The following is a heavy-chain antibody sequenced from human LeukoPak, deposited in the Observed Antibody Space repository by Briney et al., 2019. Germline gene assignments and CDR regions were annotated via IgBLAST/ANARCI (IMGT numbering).Heavy chain of an antibody. CDR1: GGSIISDSYY. D-gene: IGHD6-13*01. J-gene: IGHJ6*02. V-gene: IGHV4-61*01. CDR2: IYYSGST. Sequence: PSETLSLTCSVSGGSIISDSYYWSWIRQPPGKGLEWIGYIYYSGSTNYNPSLKSRVTISVDTSKNQFSLKLSSVTAADTAVYYCARRGYSTNYGMDVWGQGTTVTVSS. CDR3: ARRGYSTNYGMDV.